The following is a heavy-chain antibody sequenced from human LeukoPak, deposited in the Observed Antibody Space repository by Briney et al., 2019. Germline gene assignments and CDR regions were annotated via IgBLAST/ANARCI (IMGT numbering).Heavy chain of an antibody. CDR2: IHHGGTT. Sequence: SETLSLTCTVSGYSISSGYYWGWIRQLPGKGLEWIGSIHHGGTTYYNPSLKSRVTISVDTSKNQFSLKLSSVTAADTAVYYCARLLAYSSELDYWGQGTLVTVSS. CDR1: GYSISSGYY. J-gene: IGHJ4*02. CDR3: ARLLAYSSELDY. D-gene: IGHD6-25*01. V-gene: IGHV4-38-2*02.